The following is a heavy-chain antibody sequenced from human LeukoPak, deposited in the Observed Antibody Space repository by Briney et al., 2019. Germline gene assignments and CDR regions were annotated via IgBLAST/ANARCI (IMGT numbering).Heavy chain of an antibody. CDR2: ISGAGDTT. CDR3: SKEGGY. V-gene: IGHV3-23*01. D-gene: IGHD3-16*01. CDR1: GFTFSSYA. J-gene: IGHJ4*02. Sequence: GGSLRLSCAASGFTFSSYAMTWVRQAPGKGLVWVSAISGAGDTTYYGDSVKGRFTISRDNSKNTLYLQMNSLRAEDTAVYYCSKEGGYWGQGTLVTVSS.